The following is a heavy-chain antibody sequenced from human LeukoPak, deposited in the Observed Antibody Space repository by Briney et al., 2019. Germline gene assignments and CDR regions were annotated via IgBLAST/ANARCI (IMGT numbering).Heavy chain of an antibody. CDR1: GFTFSNYW. J-gene: IGHJ4*02. CDR2: INQDGSEK. CDR3: AREDDWNYEDY. V-gene: IGHV3-7*01. D-gene: IGHD1-7*01. Sequence: GGSLRLSCAASGFTFSNYWMSWVRQAPGKGLEWVANINQDGSEKYYVNSVKGRFTISRDNAKNSLYLQMNSLRAEDTAIYFCAREDDWNYEDYWGQGTMVTVSS.